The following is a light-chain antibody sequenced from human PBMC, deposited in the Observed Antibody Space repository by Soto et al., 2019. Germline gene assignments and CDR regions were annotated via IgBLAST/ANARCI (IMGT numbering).Light chain of an antibody. Sequence: DIQMTQSPSSLSASVSERVTITCRASQSVGSDLDWYQQKPGKAPKLLIFAASSLQSGVPSRFSGSGSGTEFTLTISSLQPEDFATYYCQQSYSAPLTFGGGTKVDIK. CDR3: QQSYSAPLT. J-gene: IGKJ4*01. CDR1: QSVGSD. CDR2: AAS. V-gene: IGKV1-39*01.